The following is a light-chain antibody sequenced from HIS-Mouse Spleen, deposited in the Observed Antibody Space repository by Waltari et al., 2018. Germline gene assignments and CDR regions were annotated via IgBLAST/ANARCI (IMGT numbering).Light chain of an antibody. Sequence: QSALTQPASVSGSPGQSITISCTGTSSDVGSYNLVSWYQQHPGNAPKLRIYEGSKRPSVVSNRFSGSTSGKTASLTISGLQAEDEADYYCCSYAGSSTFVVFGGGTKLTVL. V-gene: IGLV2-23*01. CDR1: SSDVGSYNL. J-gene: IGLJ2*01. CDR2: EGS. CDR3: CSYAGSSTFVV.